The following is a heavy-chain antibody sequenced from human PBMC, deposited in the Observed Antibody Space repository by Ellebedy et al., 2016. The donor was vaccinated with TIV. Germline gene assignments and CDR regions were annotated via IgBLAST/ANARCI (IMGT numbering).Heavy chain of an antibody. CDR2: ISWNSGSI. D-gene: IGHD1-26*01. Sequence: SLKISXAASGFTFDDYAMHWVRQAPGKGLEWVSGISWNSGSIDYADSVKGRFTISRDNAKNSLYLQMNSLRAEDTALYYCGKDSSRSGSYYFGWFDPWGQGTLVTVSS. V-gene: IGHV3-9*01. CDR1: GFTFDDYA. CDR3: GKDSSRSGSYYFGWFDP. J-gene: IGHJ5*02.